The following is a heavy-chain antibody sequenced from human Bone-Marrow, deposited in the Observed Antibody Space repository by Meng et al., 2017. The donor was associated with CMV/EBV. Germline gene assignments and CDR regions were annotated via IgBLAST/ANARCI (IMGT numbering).Heavy chain of an antibody. V-gene: IGHV1-2*02. D-gene: IGHD3-3*01. CDR2: INPNSGGT. CDR1: GYTFTGYY. J-gene: IGHJ6*02. CDR3: ARMGYYDFWSGFYGMDV. Sequence: ASVKVSCKASGYTFTGYYMHWVRQAPGQGLEWMGWINPNSGGTNYAQKFQGRVTMTRDTSISTAYMELSSLRSEDTAVYYCARMGYYDFWSGFYGMDVWGQGTTVTVS.